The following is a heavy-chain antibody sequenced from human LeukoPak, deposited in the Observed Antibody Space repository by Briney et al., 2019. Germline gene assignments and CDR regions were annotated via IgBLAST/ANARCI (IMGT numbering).Heavy chain of an antibody. CDR3: ARDGSYDFWSTGDAFDI. J-gene: IGHJ3*02. V-gene: IGHV3-21*01. CDR2: ISSSSSYI. Sequence: GGSLRLSCAASGFIFSSYSMNWVRQAPGKGLEWVSSISSSSSYIYYADSVKGRFTISRDNAKNSLYLQMNSLRAEDTAVYYCARDGSYDFWSTGDAFDIWGQGTMVTVSS. CDR1: GFIFSSYS. D-gene: IGHD3-3*01.